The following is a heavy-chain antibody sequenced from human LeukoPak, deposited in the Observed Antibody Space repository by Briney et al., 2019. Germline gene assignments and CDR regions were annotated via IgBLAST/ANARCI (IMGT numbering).Heavy chain of an antibody. J-gene: IGHJ4*02. Sequence: QPGGSLRLSCAASGFTFSSYWMSWVRQAPGKGLEWVANIKYDGSEKYYVDSVKGRFTISRDNAKNSLYLQMNSLRAEDTAVYYCARARNYYDSNPFDYWGQGTLVTVSS. CDR1: GFTFSSYW. D-gene: IGHD3-22*01. CDR3: ARARNYYDSNPFDY. V-gene: IGHV3-7*01. CDR2: IKYDGSEK.